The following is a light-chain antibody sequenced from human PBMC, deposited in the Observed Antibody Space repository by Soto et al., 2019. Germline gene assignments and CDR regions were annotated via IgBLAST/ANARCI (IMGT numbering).Light chain of an antibody. V-gene: IGKV1-9*01. CDR2: AAS. CDR3: QQLRMYPST. CDR1: QDIAIY. J-gene: IGKJ4*01. Sequence: IQLTQSPSSLSASVGDRVTITCRASQDIAIYLAWYPQKPGEAPKLLIYAASTLYGGVPSRFSGSGSGTDFALTITSVQAEDFATYYCQQLRMYPSTFGGGTKVEIK.